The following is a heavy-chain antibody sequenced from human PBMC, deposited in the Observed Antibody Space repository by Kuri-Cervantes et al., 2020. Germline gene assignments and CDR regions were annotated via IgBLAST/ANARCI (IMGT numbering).Heavy chain of an antibody. J-gene: IGHJ6*03. D-gene: IGHD5-18*01. CDR1: GFTFSNYA. V-gene: IGHV3-23*01. CDR3: AKDNSRIQLDYYYYYMDV. Sequence: GESLKISCAASGFTFSNYAMSWVRQAPGKGLEWVSAISGTGGSTYYADSVKGRFTISRDNSKNTLYLQMNSLRAEDTAVYYCAKDNSRIQLDYYYYYMDVWGKGTTVTVSS. CDR2: ISGTGGST.